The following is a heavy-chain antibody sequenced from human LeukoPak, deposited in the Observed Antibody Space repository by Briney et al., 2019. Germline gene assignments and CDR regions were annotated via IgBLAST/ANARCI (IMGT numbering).Heavy chain of an antibody. Sequence: GESLKISCKGSGYSFTNYWIGWVRQMPGKGLEWMGIIYPGDSDTTYSPSFQGQVTILADKSINTAYLQWSSLKASDTAMYYCARRNYYDSSAYYLDYWGQGTLVTVSS. D-gene: IGHD3-22*01. CDR1: GYSFTNYW. V-gene: IGHV5-51*01. J-gene: IGHJ4*02. CDR3: ARRNYYDSSAYYLDY. CDR2: IYPGDSDT.